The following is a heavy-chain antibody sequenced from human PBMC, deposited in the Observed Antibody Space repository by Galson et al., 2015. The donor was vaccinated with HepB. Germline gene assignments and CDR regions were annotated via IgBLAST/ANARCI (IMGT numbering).Heavy chain of an antibody. CDR3: ARGGIGGYCDSTSCYTGFDY. J-gene: IGHJ4*02. CDR1: GFTFRGYA. D-gene: IGHD2-2*02. V-gene: IGHV3-30*04. Sequence: RLSCAASGFTFRGYAMHWVRQAPGKGLEWVAVISYDGSNKYYADSVKGRFTISRDNSKNTLYLQMNSPRAEDTAVYYCARGGIGGYCDSTSCYTGFDYWGQGTLVTVSS. CDR2: ISYDGSNK.